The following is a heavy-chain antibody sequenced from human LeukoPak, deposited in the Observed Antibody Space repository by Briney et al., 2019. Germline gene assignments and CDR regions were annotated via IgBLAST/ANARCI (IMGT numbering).Heavy chain of an antibody. CDR1: GGSISSYY. CDR2: IYHSGST. V-gene: IGHV4-59*01. CDR3: ARDTVTADGFDI. Sequence: SETLSLTCAVSGGSISSYYWNWIRQPPGKGLEWIGYIYHSGSTNYNPSLKSRVTISVDTSKNQFSLKLSSVTAADTAVYFCARDTVTADGFDIWGQGTMVTVSS. J-gene: IGHJ3*02. D-gene: IGHD4-17*01.